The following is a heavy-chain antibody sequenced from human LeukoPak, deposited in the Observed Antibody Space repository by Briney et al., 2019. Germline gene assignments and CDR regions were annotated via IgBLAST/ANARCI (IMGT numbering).Heavy chain of an antibody. V-gene: IGHV1-2*02. CDR1: GYTFTGYY. D-gene: IGHD5-12*01. CDR2: INPNSGGT. Sequence: ASVKVSCKASGYTFTGYYMHWVRHAPGQGLEWMGWINPNSGGTNYAQKFQGRVTMTRDTSISTAYMELSRLRSDDTAVYYCARDFWLLDVTYYYYYMDVWGKGTTVTISS. CDR3: ARDFWLLDVTYYYYYMDV. J-gene: IGHJ6*03.